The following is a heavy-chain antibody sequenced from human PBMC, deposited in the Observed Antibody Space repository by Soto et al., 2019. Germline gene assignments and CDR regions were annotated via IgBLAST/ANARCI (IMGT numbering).Heavy chain of an antibody. D-gene: IGHD3-22*01. CDR3: ARDTNYYDSSGYLVRWFDP. CDR1: GFTFSSYE. V-gene: IGHV3-48*03. CDR2: INSGGSTI. Sequence: VGSVRLSCAASGFTFSSYEMNWVRQAPGKGLEWVSYINSGGSTIYYADSVEGRFTISRDNAKNSLYLQMNSLRAEDTAVYYCARDTNYYDSSGYLVRWFDPWGQGTLVTVS. J-gene: IGHJ5*02.